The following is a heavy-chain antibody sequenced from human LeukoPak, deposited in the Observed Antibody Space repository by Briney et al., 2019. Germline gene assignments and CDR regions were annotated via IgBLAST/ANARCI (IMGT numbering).Heavy chain of an antibody. CDR2: IDWDDDK. Sequence: SGPTPVNPTQTLTLTCTFSGFSLRTSGMRVSWIRQPPGKALEWLARIDWDDDKFYSTSLKTRLTISKDTSKNQVVLTMTNMDPVDTATYYCARLNSGTYLDYWGQGTLVTVSS. CDR3: ARLNSGTYLDY. J-gene: IGHJ4*02. D-gene: IGHD1-26*01. V-gene: IGHV2-70*04. CDR1: GFSLRTSGMR.